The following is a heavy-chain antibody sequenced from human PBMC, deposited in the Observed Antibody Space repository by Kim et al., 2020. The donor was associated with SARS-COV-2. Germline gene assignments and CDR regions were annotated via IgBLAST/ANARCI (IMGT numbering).Heavy chain of an antibody. J-gene: IGHJ6*02. CDR3: ASLGVGFGELRNGMDV. D-gene: IGHD3-10*01. CDR2: FDPEDGET. V-gene: IGHV1-24*01. CDR1: GYTLTELS. Sequence: ASVKVSCKVSGYTLTELSMHWVRQAPGKGLEWMGGFDPEDGETIYAQKFQGRVTMTEDTSTDTAYMELSSLRSEDTAVYYCASLGVGFGELRNGMDVWGQGTTVTVSS.